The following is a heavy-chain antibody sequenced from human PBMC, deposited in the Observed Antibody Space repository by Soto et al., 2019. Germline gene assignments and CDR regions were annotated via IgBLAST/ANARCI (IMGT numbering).Heavy chain of an antibody. CDR2: IESDGSNT. J-gene: IGHJ4*02. Sequence: PGGSLRLSCEASGFSFRSYWMDWVRQAPGKGLVWVSRIESDGSNTRYADSVKGRFTISRDNAKNSLYLQMNSLRDEDTAVYYCARDSGYSYDPLAYWGQGTLVPVSS. CDR3: ARDSGYSYDPLAY. V-gene: IGHV3-74*01. D-gene: IGHD5-18*01. CDR1: GFSFRSYW.